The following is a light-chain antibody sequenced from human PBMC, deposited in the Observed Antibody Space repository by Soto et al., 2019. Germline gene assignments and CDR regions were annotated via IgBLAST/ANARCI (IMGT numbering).Light chain of an antibody. CDR1: SSDVGGYNY. CDR3: SSYTTSNTRQIV. V-gene: IGLV2-14*03. CDR2: DVS. J-gene: IGLJ1*01. Sequence: QSALTQPAFVSGSPGQSITISCTGTSSDVGGYNYVSWYQHHPGKAPKLIIYDVSNRPSGVSIRFSGSKSDNTASLTISGLQPEDEADYHCSSYTTSNTRQIVFGTGTKLTVL.